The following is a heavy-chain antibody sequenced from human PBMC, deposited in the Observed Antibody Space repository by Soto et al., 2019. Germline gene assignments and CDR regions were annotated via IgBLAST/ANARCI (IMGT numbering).Heavy chain of an antibody. D-gene: IGHD2-15*01. V-gene: IGHV3-11*06. J-gene: IGHJ4*02. Sequence: GGSLRLSGAGSGFTFVDSYRSWIRQATGKGLEWLSYISPGSRYPAYADSVKGRFTISRDNAKRSLYLQMMSLTAEDTAIYYCVRGGGGGPFDHWGQGTMVTVSS. CDR1: GFTFVDSY. CDR2: ISPGSRYP. CDR3: VRGGGGGPFDH.